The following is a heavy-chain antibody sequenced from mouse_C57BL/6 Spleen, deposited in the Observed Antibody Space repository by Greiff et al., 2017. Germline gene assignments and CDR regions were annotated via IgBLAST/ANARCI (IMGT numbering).Heavy chain of an antibody. CDR1: GYNINDYY. Sequence: VQLQQPGAELVRPGASVKLSCKASGYNINDYYMHWVKQRHEQGLEWIGRIDPEDGDTEYDQKFQGKATLTADTSSSTAYLQLSSLTSEDTAVYYCTVITTVVSTGFDYWGQGTPLTVSS. CDR3: TVITTVVSTGFDY. V-gene: IGHV14-1*01. J-gene: IGHJ2*01. D-gene: IGHD1-1*01. CDR2: IDPEDGDT.